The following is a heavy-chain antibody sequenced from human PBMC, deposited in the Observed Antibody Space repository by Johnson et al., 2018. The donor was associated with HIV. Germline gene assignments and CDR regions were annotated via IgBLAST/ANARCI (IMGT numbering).Heavy chain of an antibody. D-gene: IGHD6-19*01. CDR1: GFTFDDYG. V-gene: IGHV3-20*04. CDR3: ARDAVAAANAFDI. CDR2: INWNGGNT. J-gene: IGHJ3*02. Sequence: EVQVVESGGGLVQPGGSLRLSCAEYGFTFDDYGMSWVRQAPGKGLEWVAGINWNGGNTGYADSLKGRFTISRDNAKNSLYLQMNSLRAEDTAVYYCARDAVAAANAFDIWGQGNGHRLF.